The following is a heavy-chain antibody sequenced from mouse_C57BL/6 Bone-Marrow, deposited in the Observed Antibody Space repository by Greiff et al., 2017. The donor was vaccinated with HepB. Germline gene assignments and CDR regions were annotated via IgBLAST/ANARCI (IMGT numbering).Heavy chain of an antibody. V-gene: IGHV1-55*01. CDR2: IYPGSGST. Sequence: QVQLQQPGAELVKPGASVKMSCKASGYTFTSYWITWVKQRPGQGLEWIGDIYPGSGSTNYNEKFKSKATLTVDTSSSTAYMQLSSLTSEDSAVYYCARSGAYYSNFVLPWYFDVWGTGTTVTVSS. J-gene: IGHJ1*03. CDR3: ARSGAYYSNFVLPWYFDV. D-gene: IGHD2-5*01. CDR1: GYTFTSYW.